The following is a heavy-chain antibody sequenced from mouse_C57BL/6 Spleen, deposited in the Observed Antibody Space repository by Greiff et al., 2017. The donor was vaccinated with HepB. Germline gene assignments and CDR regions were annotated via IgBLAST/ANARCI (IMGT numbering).Heavy chain of an antibody. CDR2: IYPGDGDT. Sequence: VQLVESGPELVKPGASVKISCKASGFAFSSSWMNWVKQRPGKGLEWIGRIYPGDGDTNYNGKFKGKATLTADKSSSTAYMQLSSLTSEDSAVYFCARFWDYDEGFAYWGQGTLVTVSA. CDR1: GFAFSSSW. V-gene: IGHV1-82*01. J-gene: IGHJ3*01. D-gene: IGHD2-4*01. CDR3: ARFWDYDEGFAY.